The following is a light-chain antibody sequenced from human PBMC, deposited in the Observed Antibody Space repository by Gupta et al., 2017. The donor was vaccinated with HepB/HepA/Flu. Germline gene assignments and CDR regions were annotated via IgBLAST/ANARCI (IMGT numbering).Light chain of an antibody. CDR3: QQYYSFPPT. V-gene: IGKV1D-8*01. J-gene: IGKJ4*01. Sequence: VIWMTQSPSLVSASPGDRVTISCRVSQSISSSLAWYQKKSGRAPELLVYAASTLQSGVPLRFSGSGSGTDFTLTIRGLQSEDYGTYYCQQYYSFPPTFAGGTQVEI. CDR1: QSISSS. CDR2: AAS.